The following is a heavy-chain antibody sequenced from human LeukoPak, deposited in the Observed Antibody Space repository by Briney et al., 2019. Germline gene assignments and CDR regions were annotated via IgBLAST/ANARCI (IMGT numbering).Heavy chain of an antibody. Sequence: SETLSLTCTVSGGSISSYYWSWIRQPAGKGLEWIGRIYTSGSTNYNPSLKSRVTMSIDTSKNQFSLKLSSVTAADTAVYYCASTIGYCSSASCYNWFDPWGQGTLVTVSS. D-gene: IGHD2-2*01. J-gene: IGHJ5*02. V-gene: IGHV4-4*07. CDR3: ASTIGYCSSASCYNWFDP. CDR2: IYTSGST. CDR1: GGSISSYY.